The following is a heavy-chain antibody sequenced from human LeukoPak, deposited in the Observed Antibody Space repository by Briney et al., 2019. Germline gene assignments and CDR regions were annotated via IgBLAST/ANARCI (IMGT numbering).Heavy chain of an antibody. V-gene: IGHV3-23*01. CDR3: AKEPSSAYYHYYFYMDV. J-gene: IGHJ6*03. CDR2: ISGSGVST. Sequence: GGSLRLSCAASGFTFSSYAMNWVRQAPGKGLEWVSAISGSGVSTYYADSVKGRFTISRDNSKNTLYLQMDSLRAEDTAVYYCAKEPSSAYYHYYFYMDVWGKGTTVTVSS. CDR1: GFTFSSYA. D-gene: IGHD3-22*01.